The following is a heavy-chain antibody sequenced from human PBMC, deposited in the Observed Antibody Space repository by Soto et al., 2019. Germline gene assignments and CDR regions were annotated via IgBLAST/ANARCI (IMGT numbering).Heavy chain of an antibody. CDR3: AKGLRISAAGPYYSYGMDV. CDR1: GITFSANA. J-gene: IGHJ6*02. Sequence: GGSLRLSCAASGITFSANAMSWVRQAPGKGLEWVSDISGSGGSTYYADSVKGRFTISRDNSKNTLYLQMNSLRAENTAVYYCAKGLRISAAGPYYSYGMDVWGQGXTVTVYS. CDR2: ISGSGGST. D-gene: IGHD6-13*01. V-gene: IGHV3-23*01.